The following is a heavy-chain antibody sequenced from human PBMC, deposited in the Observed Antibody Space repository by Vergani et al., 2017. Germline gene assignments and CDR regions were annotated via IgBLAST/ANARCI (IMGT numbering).Heavy chain of an antibody. J-gene: IGHJ6*03. CDR3: AKDITLGEQLAIYYMDV. CDR1: GFTFSNDW. CDR2: IKEDGGEK. Sequence: EVQLVESGGGLVRPGGSLRLSCAASGFTFSNDWMGWVRQAPGKGLEWVAKIKEDGGEKYYMDSVKGRFIISRDNAKNSLYLQMNSLRAEDTAVYYCAKDITLGEQLAIYYMDVWGKGTTVTVSS. D-gene: IGHD6-6*01. V-gene: IGHV3-7*03.